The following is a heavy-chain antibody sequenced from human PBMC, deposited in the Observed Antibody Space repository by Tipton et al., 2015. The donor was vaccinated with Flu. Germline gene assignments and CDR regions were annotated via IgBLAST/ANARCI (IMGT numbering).Heavy chain of an antibody. V-gene: IGHV3-33*01. CDR3: ARDHKLATTKALDL. CDR1: GFSFSLYG. CDR2: IWYDGSNR. Sequence: RSLRLSCAASGFSFSLYGMHWVRQAPGKGLEWLTFIWYDGSNRYYADSVRGRFTVSRDNSKNTLYLQMDSLRAEDTALYYCARDHKLATTKALDLWGQGTRVTVSS. D-gene: IGHD5-12*01. J-gene: IGHJ5*02.